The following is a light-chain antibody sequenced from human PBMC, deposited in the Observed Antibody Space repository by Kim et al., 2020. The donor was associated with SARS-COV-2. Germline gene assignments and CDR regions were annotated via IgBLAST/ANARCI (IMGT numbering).Light chain of an antibody. CDR3: QQFGSSVWT. CDR1: QFVGSDY. Sequence: SPAERATLSCRASQFVGSDYLTWYQQKPGQAPRLLIYGTVTRATGIPDRFSGSGSGTDFTLTISRLEPEDFAVYYCQQFGSSVWTFGQGTKVDIK. CDR2: GTV. J-gene: IGKJ1*01. V-gene: IGKV3-20*01.